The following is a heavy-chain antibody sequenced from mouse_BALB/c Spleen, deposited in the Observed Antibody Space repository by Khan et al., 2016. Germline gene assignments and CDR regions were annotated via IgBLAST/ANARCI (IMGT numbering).Heavy chain of an antibody. Sequence: EVQLQESGPGLVKPSQTVSLTCTVSGISITTGNYRWSWIRQFPGNKLEWIGYIYYSGTITYNPSLTSRTTITRDTSKNQFFLEMNSLTAEDTATYYCARVYGNCDGTYAMDYWGQGSSVTVAS. CDR3: ARVYGNCDGTYAMDY. J-gene: IGHJ4*01. V-gene: IGHV3-5*02. D-gene: IGHD2-1*01. CDR1: GISITTGNYR. CDR2: IYYSGTI.